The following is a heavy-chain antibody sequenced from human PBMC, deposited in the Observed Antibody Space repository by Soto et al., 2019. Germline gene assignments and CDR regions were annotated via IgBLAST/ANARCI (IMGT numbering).Heavy chain of an antibody. CDR2: IDPSDSKT. D-gene: IGHD1-26*01. CDR1: GYSFNIYW. Sequence: RESLMISCQGSGYSFNIYWITWVRQMPGKGLEWMWRIDPSDSKTNYSPSFQGHVAISADKSISTAYLQWSSLKASDTAIYYCERHGEWGANLFASWGHGTSVTVS. CDR3: ERHGEWGANLFAS. J-gene: IGHJ5*01. V-gene: IGHV5-10-1*01.